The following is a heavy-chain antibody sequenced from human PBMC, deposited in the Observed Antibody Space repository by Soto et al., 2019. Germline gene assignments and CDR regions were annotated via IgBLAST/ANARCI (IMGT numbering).Heavy chain of an antibody. CDR1: GGSVSSGSYY. CDR3: ARDGDGYNY. J-gene: IGHJ4*02. CDR2: IYSTGST. D-gene: IGHD5-12*01. Sequence: QVQLQESGPGLVKPSETLSLTCSVSGGSVSSGSYYWSWIRQPPGKGLEWIGYIYSTGSTSYNPSPKSRVTISADTPKNQFSLRLSTVTAADTAVYYCARDGDGYNYWGQGTLVTVSS. V-gene: IGHV4-61*01.